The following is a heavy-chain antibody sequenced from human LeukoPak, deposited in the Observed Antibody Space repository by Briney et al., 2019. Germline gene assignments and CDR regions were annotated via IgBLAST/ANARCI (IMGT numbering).Heavy chain of an antibody. J-gene: IGHJ4*02. CDR2: ISAYSGNT. V-gene: IGHV1-18*01. CDR1: GYTFTSYG. D-gene: IGHD2-21*01. CDR3: VRDERAVTAGGEYYFDY. Sequence: ASVKVSCKASGYTFTSYGISWVRQAPGQGLEWMGWISAYSGNTNYAQKLQGRVTMTTDTSTSTAYMELRSLTSDDTAVYFCVRDERAVTAGGEYYFDYWGQGTQVTVSS.